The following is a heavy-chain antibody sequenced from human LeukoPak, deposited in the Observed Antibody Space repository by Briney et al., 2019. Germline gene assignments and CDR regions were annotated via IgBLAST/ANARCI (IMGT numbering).Heavy chain of an antibody. CDR1: GFTFGKNS. D-gene: IGHD5-12*01. Sequence: PGGSLRLSCEASGFTFGKNSMNWVRQAPGKGLEWISYISTASGNINYADSVKGRFTISRDNSKNTLYLQMNSLRAEDTAVYYCAKYGPGGYVTDAFDIWGQGTMVTVSS. CDR2: ISTASGNI. J-gene: IGHJ3*02. V-gene: IGHV3-48*01. CDR3: AKYGPGGYVTDAFDI.